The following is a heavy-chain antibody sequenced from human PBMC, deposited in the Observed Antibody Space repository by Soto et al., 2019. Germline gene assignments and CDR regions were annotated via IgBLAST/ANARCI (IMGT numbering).Heavy chain of an antibody. D-gene: IGHD5-12*01. CDR2: INAGNGDT. Sequence: VQLVQSGAEVKKPGASVRISCTASGISYTTYAIHWVRQAPGQGLEWMGWINAGNGDTRYSQRFQGRVTLTRDTFATSTYMDLSILRSEVTSIFNRAIAISCYVTWGQVTLVIVSS. CDR3: AIAISCYVT. CDR1: GISYTTYA. J-gene: IGHJ4*02. V-gene: IGHV1-3*01.